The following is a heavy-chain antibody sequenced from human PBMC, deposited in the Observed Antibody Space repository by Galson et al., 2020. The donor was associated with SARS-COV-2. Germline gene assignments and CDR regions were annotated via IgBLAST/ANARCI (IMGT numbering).Heavy chain of an antibody. V-gene: IGHV1-18*01. D-gene: IGHD3-22*01. J-gene: IGHJ4*02. Sequence: ASVKVSCKASGYTFTRYGISWVRQAPGQGLEWMGWISAYNGNTNYAQKLQGRVTMTTDTSTSTAYMELRSLRSDDTAVYYCARGLYYYDRSGYYQPDYYFDYWGQGTLVTVSS. CDR2: ISAYNGNT. CDR3: ARGLYYYDRSGYYQPDYYFDY. CDR1: GYTFTRYG.